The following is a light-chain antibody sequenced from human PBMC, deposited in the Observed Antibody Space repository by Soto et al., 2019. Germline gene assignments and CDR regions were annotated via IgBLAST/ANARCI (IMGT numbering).Light chain of an antibody. CDR2: EVS. J-gene: IGLJ1*01. Sequence: QSALTQPASVSGSPGQSITISCTGTSSDVGGYNYVSWHQQHPGKAPKLMIYEVSNRPSGVSNRFSGSKSDNTASLTISGLQAEDEADYYCSSYTSSSTAVFGTGTKVTVL. V-gene: IGLV2-14*01. CDR1: SSDVGGYNY. CDR3: SSYTSSSTAV.